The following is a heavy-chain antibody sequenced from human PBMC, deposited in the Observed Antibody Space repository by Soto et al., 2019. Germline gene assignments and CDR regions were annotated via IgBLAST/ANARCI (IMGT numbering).Heavy chain of an antibody. CDR1: GFSLSTSGVG. Sequence: QITLKESGPTLVKPTQTLTLTCTFSGFSLSTSGVGVGWIRQPPGKALEWLALIYWDDDKRYSPSLKSRLTITKKTSKNQVVLTTTNMDPVDTATYDCAHRVGGLDYWGQGTLVTVSS. CDR3: AHRVGGLDY. CDR2: IYWDDDK. D-gene: IGHD2-15*01. V-gene: IGHV2-5*02. J-gene: IGHJ4*02.